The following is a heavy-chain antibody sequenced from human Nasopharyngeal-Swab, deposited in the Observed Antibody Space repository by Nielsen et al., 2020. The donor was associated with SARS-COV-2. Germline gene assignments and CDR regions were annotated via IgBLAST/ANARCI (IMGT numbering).Heavy chain of an antibody. J-gene: IGHJ6*02. CDR3: ARGRYCSSTSCFDYYGMDV. D-gene: IGHD2-2*01. CDR2: IYYSGST. V-gene: IGHV4-31*02. Sequence: WIRQPPGKGLEWIGYIYYSGSTYYNPSLKSRVTIPVDTSKNQFSLKLGSVTAADTAVYYCARGRYCSSTSCFDYYGMDVWGQGTTVTSP.